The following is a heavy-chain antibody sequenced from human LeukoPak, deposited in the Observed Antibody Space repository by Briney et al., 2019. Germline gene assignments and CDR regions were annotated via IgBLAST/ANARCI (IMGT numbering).Heavy chain of an antibody. J-gene: IGHJ4*02. CDR3: ATYNWEYDVDY. Sequence: GGSLRLSCAASAFSFSNYWTYWVRQAPEKGPVWVSGIAPDGSKQRYADSVKGRFTVSRDNAKNTLYLQMNSLRAEDTAVYYCATYNWEYDVDYWGQGTVVTVSS. CDR1: AFSFSNYW. V-gene: IGHV3-74*01. CDR2: IAPDGSKQ. D-gene: IGHD1-20*01.